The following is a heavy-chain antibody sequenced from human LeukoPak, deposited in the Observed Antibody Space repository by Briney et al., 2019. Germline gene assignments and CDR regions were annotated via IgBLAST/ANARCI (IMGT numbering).Heavy chain of an antibody. Sequence: PGGSLRLSCTASGFIFSDYYMGWIRQAPGKGLEWISYISSSGSDIYYAASMKGRFTISRDNARISLYLQMNGLRAEDTAVYYCARGFYGGNPLDALDIWGQGTMVTVSS. J-gene: IGHJ3*02. D-gene: IGHD4-23*01. V-gene: IGHV3-11*01. CDR2: ISSSGSDI. CDR1: GFIFSDYY. CDR3: ARGFYGGNPLDALDI.